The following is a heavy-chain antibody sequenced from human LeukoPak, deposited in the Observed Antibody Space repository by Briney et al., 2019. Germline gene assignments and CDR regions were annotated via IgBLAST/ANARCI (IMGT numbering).Heavy chain of an antibody. J-gene: IGHJ6*02. D-gene: IGHD2-15*01. CDR3: AGFRALRYCSGGSCYQQYGMDV. V-gene: IGHV4-34*01. CDR2: INHSGST. CDR1: GGSFSGYY. Sequence: SETLSLTCAVYGGSFSGYYWSWIRQPPGKGLEWIGEINHSGSTNYNPSLKSRVTISVDTSKNQFSLKLSSVTAADTAVYYCAGFRALRYCSGGSCYQQYGMDVWGQGTTVTVSS.